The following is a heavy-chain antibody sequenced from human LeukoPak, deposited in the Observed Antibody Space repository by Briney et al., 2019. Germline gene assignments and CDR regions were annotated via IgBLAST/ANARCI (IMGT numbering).Heavy chain of an antibody. J-gene: IGHJ5*02. CDR1: GGSISGVSYF. V-gene: IGHV4-61*02. Sequence: SETLSLTCTVSGGSISGVSYFWSWIRQPAGKGLEWIGRISASGSTNFNPSLKSRVTMSVDTSENQFSLKLSSVTAADTAVYYCARYKLGWFDPWGQGTLVTVSS. CDR3: ARYKLGWFDP. CDR2: ISASGST. D-gene: IGHD1-1*01.